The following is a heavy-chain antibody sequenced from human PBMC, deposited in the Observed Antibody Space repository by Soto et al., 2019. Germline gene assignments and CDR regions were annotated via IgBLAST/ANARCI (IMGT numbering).Heavy chain of an antibody. V-gene: IGHV3-21*01. CDR3: ARVKYDTLTGYPFTPDYGMDV. J-gene: IGHJ6*02. CDR2: ISSSSSYI. CDR1: GFTFSSYS. Sequence: GGSLRLCCAASGFTFSSYSMNWVRQAPGKGLEWVSSISSSSSYIYYADSVKGRFTISRDNAKNSLYLQMNSLRAEDTAVYYCARVKYDTLTGYPFTPDYGMDVWGQGTTVTVSS. D-gene: IGHD3-9*01.